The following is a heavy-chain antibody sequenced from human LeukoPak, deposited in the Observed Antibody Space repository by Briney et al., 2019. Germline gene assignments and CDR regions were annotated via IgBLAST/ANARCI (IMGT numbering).Heavy chain of an antibody. D-gene: IGHD6-19*01. CDR1: GFTFSNYV. J-gene: IGHJ4*02. CDR3: AKVTGIAVAGFFDY. Sequence: PGGSLRLSCAASGFTFSNYVMSWVRQAPGKGLEWVAALTSSSDTTYYGDSVKGRFTISRDNSKNTLYLQMNSLRAEDTAVYYCAKVTGIAVAGFFDYWGQGTLVTVSS. CDR2: LTSSSDTT. V-gene: IGHV3-23*01.